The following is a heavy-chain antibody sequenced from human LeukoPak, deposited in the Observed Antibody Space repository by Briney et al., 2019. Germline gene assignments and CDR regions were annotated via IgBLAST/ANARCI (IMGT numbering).Heavy chain of an antibody. CDR1: GYTFTSYH. V-gene: IGHV1-46*01. D-gene: IGHD2-2*01. CDR3: ARDIVVVPAAADYFDY. CDR2: INPSGGST. Sequence: ASVKVSCKASGYTFTSYHMHWVRQAPGQGLEWMGIINPSGGSTSYAQKFQGRVTMTRDTSTSTVYMELSSLRSEDTAVYYCARDIVVVPAAADYFDYWGQGTLVTVSS. J-gene: IGHJ4*02.